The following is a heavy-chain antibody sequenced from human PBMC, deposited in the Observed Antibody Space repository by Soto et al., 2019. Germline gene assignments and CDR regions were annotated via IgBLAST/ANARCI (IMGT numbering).Heavy chain of an antibody. V-gene: IGHV4-39*01. J-gene: IGHJ3*02. CDR1: GGSISSSSYY. D-gene: IGHD3-22*01. Sequence: QLQLQESGPGLVKPSETLSLTCTVSGGSISSSSYYWGWIRQPPGKGLEWIGSIYYSGSTYYNPSLKSRVHISVDPSKTPFSLNLTPATAADTAVYYCARPRRGYYMTSAFGIWGQGTKVTLSS. CDR3: ARPRRGYYMTSAFGI. CDR2: IYYSGST.